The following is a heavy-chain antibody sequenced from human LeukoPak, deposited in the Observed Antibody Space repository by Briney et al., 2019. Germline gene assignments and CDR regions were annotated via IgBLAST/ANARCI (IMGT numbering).Heavy chain of an antibody. CDR2: INWNSDSI. Sequence: GGSLRLSCAVSGFTFDDYAMHWVRQVPGKGLEWGSGINWNSDSIGYADSVKGRFTTSRDNAKNSLYLQMNSLRAEDTAFYYCAINGGGDSGYGNFDYWGQGTLVTVSS. V-gene: IGHV3-9*01. D-gene: IGHD5-12*01. CDR1: GFTFDDYA. J-gene: IGHJ4*02. CDR3: AINGGGDSGYGNFDY.